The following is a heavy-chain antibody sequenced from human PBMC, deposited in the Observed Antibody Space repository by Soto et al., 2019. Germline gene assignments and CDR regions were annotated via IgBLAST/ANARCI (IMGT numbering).Heavy chain of an antibody. CDR1: GFTFSSYS. Sequence: SGGSLRLSCAASGFTFSSYSMNWVRQAPGKGLEWVSSISSSSSYIYYADSVKGRFTISRDNAKNSLYLQMNSLRAEDTAVYYCARDWVSRRWDIWGQGTMVTVSS. CDR3: ARDWVSRRWDI. CDR2: ISSSSSYI. V-gene: IGHV3-21*01. D-gene: IGHD2-15*01. J-gene: IGHJ3*02.